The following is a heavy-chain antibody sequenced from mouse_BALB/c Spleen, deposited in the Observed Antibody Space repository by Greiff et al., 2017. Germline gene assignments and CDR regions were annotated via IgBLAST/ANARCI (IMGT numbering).Heavy chain of an antibody. CDR2: ISSGSSTI. V-gene: IGHV5-17*02. CDR3: ARGNYYAMDY. CDR1: GFTFSSFG. J-gene: IGHJ4*01. Sequence: EVNVVESGGGLVQPGGSRKLSCAASGFTFSSFGMHWVRQAPEKGLEWVAYISSGSSTIYYADTVKGRFTISRDNPKNTLFLQMTSLRSEDTAMYYCARGNYYAMDYWGQGTSVTVSS.